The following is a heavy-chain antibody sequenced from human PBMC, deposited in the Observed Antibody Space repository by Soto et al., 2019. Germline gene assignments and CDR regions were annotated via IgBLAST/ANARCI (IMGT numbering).Heavy chain of an antibody. CDR1: GYTFTSYG. J-gene: IGHJ5*02. CDR3: ARTDPQGYCSGGSCYGGFWFDP. D-gene: IGHD2-15*01. V-gene: IGHV1-2*04. Sequence: ASVKVSCKASGYTFTSYGISWVRQAPGQGLEWMGWINPNSGGTNYAQKFQGWVTMTRDTSISTAYMELSRLRSEDTAVYYCARTDPQGYCSGGSCYGGFWFDPWGQGTLVTVSS. CDR2: INPNSGGT.